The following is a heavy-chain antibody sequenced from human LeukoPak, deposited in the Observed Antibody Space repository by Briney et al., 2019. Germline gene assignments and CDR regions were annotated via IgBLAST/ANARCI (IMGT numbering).Heavy chain of an antibody. CDR2: IYYSGSP. V-gene: IGHV4-59*08. CDR1: GASISSYY. Sequence: PSETLSLTCTVSGASISSYYWSWIRQPPGKGLEWIGYIYYSGSPNYNPSLKSRVTISVDTSKNQFSLKLSSVTAADTAVYYCARRGRVAAGSYLDYWSQGTLVTVSS. J-gene: IGHJ4*02. D-gene: IGHD6-13*01. CDR3: ARRGRVAAGSYLDY.